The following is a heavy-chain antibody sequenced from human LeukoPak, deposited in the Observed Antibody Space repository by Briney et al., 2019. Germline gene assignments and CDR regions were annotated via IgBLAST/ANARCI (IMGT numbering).Heavy chain of an antibody. J-gene: IGHJ5*02. CDR2: ISYDGSNE. V-gene: IGHV3-30*03. Sequence: GGSLRLSCAASGFPFRSFVMHWARQAPGMGLECLAVISYDGSNEYYTDSAKGRFTISRDNSKNTLFLEMTDLRVGDTAIYFCATGGRGYFLDHWGLGTLVTVSP. CDR1: GFPFRSFV. D-gene: IGHD2/OR15-2a*01. CDR3: ATGGRGYFLDH.